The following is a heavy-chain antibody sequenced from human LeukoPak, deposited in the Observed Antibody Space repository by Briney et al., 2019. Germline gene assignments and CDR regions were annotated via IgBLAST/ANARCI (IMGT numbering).Heavy chain of an antibody. Sequence: SVKVSCKASGGTFSSYAISWVRQAPGQGLEWMGRVIPILGIANYAQKFQGRVTITADKSTSTAYMELSSLRSEDTAVYYCARDSSLDAFDIWGQGTMVTVSS. CDR1: GGTFSSYA. J-gene: IGHJ3*02. CDR3: ARDSSLDAFDI. V-gene: IGHV1-69*04. CDR2: VIPILGIA. D-gene: IGHD6-13*01.